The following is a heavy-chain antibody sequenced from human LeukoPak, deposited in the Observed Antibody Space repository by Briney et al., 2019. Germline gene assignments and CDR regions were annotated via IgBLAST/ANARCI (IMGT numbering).Heavy chain of an antibody. CDR2: IRHDGNSK. J-gene: IGHJ4*02. CDR3: AKGYLGLCTGGSCFHFDN. Sequence: PGGSLRLSCAVSGFTFSNYGMHWVRQTPGKGLEWVAFIRHDGNSKLYADSVKGRFTISRDNSENALYLQMDSLRHEDTAVYYCAKGYLGLCTGGSCFHFDNWGQGTLVTVSS. V-gene: IGHV3-30*02. CDR1: GFTFSNYG. D-gene: IGHD2-15*01.